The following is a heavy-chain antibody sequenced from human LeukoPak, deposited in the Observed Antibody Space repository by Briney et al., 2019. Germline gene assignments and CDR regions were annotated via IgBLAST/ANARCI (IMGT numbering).Heavy chain of an antibody. D-gene: IGHD1-26*01. CDR2: LNWNGGGT. CDR3: ARERIGGSLDY. CDR1: GFTFDDYG. J-gene: IGHJ4*02. Sequence: GGSLRLSCAASGFTFDDYGFSWVRQAPGKGLEWVCDLNWNGGGTGYADSVKGRFTVPRDNAKNTVYLQMNSLTADDSALYYCARERIGGSLDYWGQGTLVTVSS. V-gene: IGHV3-20*04.